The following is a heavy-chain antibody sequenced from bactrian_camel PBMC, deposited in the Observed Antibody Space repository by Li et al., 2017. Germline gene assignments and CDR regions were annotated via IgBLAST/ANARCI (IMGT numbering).Heavy chain of an antibody. D-gene: IGHD1*01. V-gene: IGHV3S63*01. CDR1: GVPFSAYS. Sequence: VESGGNSVPAGGSLTLSCEGSGVPFSAYSMAWFRQPPGKEREGVAGISTLTWTTYYADSVKDRFTISQDNAKTTVYLQMNSLKPEDTAVYYCTADRPSFGLLCGIWSARYNYWGQGTQVTVS. CDR3: TADRPSFGLLCGIWSARYNY. CDR2: ISTLTWTT. J-gene: IGHJ4*01.